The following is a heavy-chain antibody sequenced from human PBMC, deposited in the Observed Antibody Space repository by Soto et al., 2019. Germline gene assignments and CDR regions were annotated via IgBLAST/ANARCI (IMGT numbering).Heavy chain of an antibody. CDR1: GFTFTTNA. V-gene: IGHV3-23*01. Sequence: EVQLLESGGGLVQPGGSLRLSCEASGFTFTTNAMTWVPQDPGKGLEWVSAISGSGGRTYYADSVKGRFTISRDNSKNTLFLQMNSLRAEDTAVYYCAKNWDTTFSSSSHWGQGTLVTVSS. D-gene: IGHD6-6*01. CDR2: ISGSGGRT. CDR3: AKNWDTTFSSSSH. J-gene: IGHJ4*02.